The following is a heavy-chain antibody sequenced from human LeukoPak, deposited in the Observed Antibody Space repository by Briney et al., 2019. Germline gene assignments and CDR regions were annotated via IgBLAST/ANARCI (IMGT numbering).Heavy chain of an antibody. CDR1: GRSLSSYY. CDR2: IYYSGST. J-gene: IGHJ5*02. V-gene: IGHV4-59*01. CDR3: ARDLAIAAATGWFDP. D-gene: IGHD6-13*01. Sequence: SETLSLTCTVSGRSLSSYYWSWIRQPPGKGLEWIGCIYYSGSTNYNPSLKSRVTISVDTSKNQFSLKLSSVTAADTAVYYCARDLAIAAATGWFDPWGQGTLVTVSA.